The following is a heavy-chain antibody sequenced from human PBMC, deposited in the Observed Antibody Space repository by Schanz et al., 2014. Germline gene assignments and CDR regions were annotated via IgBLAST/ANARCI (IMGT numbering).Heavy chain of an antibody. Sequence: VQLVESGGGVVQPGGSLRLSCAASGFSFSGSGMHWVRQAPGKGLEWVANIKGDSSVKAYVDSVRGRFTLSRDNVKNSVYLQMNSLRVEDTAVYFCARAAYSHGLDVWGRGTTVTVSS. CDR3: ARAAYSHGLDV. CDR2: IKGDSSVK. J-gene: IGHJ6*02. CDR1: GFSFSGSG. V-gene: IGHV3-7*03. D-gene: IGHD3-16*01.